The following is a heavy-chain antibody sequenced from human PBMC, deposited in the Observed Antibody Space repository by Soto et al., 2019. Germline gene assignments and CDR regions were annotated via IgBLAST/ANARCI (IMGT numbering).Heavy chain of an antibody. Sequence: EVQLLESGGGLVQPGGSLRLSCAASGFTFNAYAMTWVRQAPGKGLEWVSAIGGSGGNRYYAASVKGRFTISRDNSKDTVDLQMNRLRAEDTAVYYCARVASDYINSVDHWGQGILVTVSS. D-gene: IGHD4-4*01. J-gene: IGHJ4*02. CDR2: IGGSGGNR. V-gene: IGHV3-23*01. CDR3: ARVASDYINSVDH. CDR1: GFTFNAYA.